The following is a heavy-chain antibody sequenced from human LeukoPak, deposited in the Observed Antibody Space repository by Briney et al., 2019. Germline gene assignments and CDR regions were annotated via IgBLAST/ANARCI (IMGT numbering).Heavy chain of an antibody. Sequence: ASVNVSCTASGGTFSSYAISWVRQAPGQGLEWMGGIIPIFGTANYAQKFQGRVTITADESTSTAYMELSSLRSEDTAVYYCARGFSGYDYSTFDYWGQGTLVTVSS. CDR1: GGTFSSYA. J-gene: IGHJ4*02. D-gene: IGHD5-12*01. CDR3: ARGFSGYDYSTFDY. V-gene: IGHV1-69*13. CDR2: IIPIFGTA.